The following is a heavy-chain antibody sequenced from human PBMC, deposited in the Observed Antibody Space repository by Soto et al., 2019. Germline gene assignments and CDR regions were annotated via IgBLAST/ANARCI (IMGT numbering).Heavy chain of an antibody. D-gene: IGHD3-3*01. CDR1: GFTFTSSA. V-gene: IGHV1-58*01. J-gene: IGHJ6*02. CDR2: IVVGSGNT. CDR3: AADPTVYDFWSGYPHYYYYGMDV. Sequence: ASVKVSCKASGFTFTSSAVQWVRQARGQRLEWIGWIVVGSGNTNYAQKFQERVTITRDMSTSTVYMELSSLRSEDTAVYYCAADPTVYDFWSGYPHYYYYGMDVWGQGTTVTVSS.